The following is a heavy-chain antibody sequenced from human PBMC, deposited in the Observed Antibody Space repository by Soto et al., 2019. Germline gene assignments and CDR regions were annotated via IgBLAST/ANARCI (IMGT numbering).Heavy chain of an antibody. J-gene: IGHJ4*02. Sequence: GGSLRLSCAASGFTFSMYWMHWVRQFPGKGPEWVSRINDDGISTNYADSVKGQFTISRDNAKNTLYLQMNALRVEDTAVYYCTRGPRSTSTGTGAFWGQGTLVTVSS. CDR3: TRGPRSTSTGTGAF. CDR2: INDDGIST. D-gene: IGHD1-1*01. CDR1: GFTFSMYW. V-gene: IGHV3-74*01.